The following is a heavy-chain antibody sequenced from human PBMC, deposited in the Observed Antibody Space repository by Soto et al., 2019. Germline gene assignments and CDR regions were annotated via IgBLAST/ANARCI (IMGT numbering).Heavy chain of an antibody. CDR1: GFTFSYYW. Sequence: EVQLLESWGGLVQPGESLRLSCAASGFTFSYYWMHWVRQAPGMGLVWVARIHSDGSSTTSADSVKGRFTISRDNARNTLYLQMNSLRAEDTAVYYCARGDRGAFDLWGQGTVLTVSS. J-gene: IGHJ3*01. CDR3: ARGDRGAFDL. D-gene: IGHD1-26*01. V-gene: IGHV3-74*01. CDR2: IHSDGSST.